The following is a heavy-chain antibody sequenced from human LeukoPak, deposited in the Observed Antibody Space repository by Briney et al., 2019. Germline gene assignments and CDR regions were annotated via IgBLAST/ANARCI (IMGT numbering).Heavy chain of an antibody. CDR3: ARYISWWDV. V-gene: IGHV3-21*01. CDR2: ISSSSGYI. CDR1: GFTFSTFA. D-gene: IGHD6-13*01. J-gene: IGHJ6*04. Sequence: GGSLRLSCAASGFTFSTFAMHWVRLSPGKGLEWVSSISSSSGYIYYADSVRGRFTISRDNAKNSLYLQMNTLRPEDTAEYYCARYISWWDVWGKGTTVTISS.